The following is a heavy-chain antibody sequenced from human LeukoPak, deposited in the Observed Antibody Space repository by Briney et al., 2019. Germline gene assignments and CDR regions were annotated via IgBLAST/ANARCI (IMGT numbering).Heavy chain of an antibody. D-gene: IGHD4-11*01. J-gene: IGHJ4*02. CDR2: INQGGSES. CDR3: TKGRSNHY. V-gene: IGHV3-7*01. CDR1: GLTFSDFW. Sequence: GGSLRLSCAASGLTFSDFWMGWVRLAPGKGLEWVANINQGGSESYYVDSVKGRFTISRDNAKKSLFLQMNSLRAEDTAVYYCTKGRSNHYWGQGTLVTVST.